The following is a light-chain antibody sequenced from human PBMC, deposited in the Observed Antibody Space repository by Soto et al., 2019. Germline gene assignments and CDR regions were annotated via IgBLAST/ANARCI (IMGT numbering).Light chain of an antibody. J-gene: IGKJ1*01. Sequence: DIQMTQSPSTLSASVGDRVTITCGSSQSISGYLAWYQQKPGKAPKLLIYDASSLESGVPSRFSGSASGTEFTLTISSLQPDDFATYYCQQYNIYPWTFGQGTKVDIK. CDR3: QQYNIYPWT. V-gene: IGKV1-5*01. CDR1: QSISGY. CDR2: DAS.